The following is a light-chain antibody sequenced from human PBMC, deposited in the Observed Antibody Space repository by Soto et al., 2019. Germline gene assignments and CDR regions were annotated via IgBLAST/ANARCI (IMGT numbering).Light chain of an antibody. V-gene: IGKV3-11*01. Sequence: EIVLTQSPATLSLSPGERATLSCRASQSVSSYLAWYQQKPGQAPRLLIYDASNRATGIPARFSGSGSGTDFTLTISSLEPEYSAVYYCQQRINWPTFGQGTKVEIK. CDR3: QQRINWPT. CDR1: QSVSSY. CDR2: DAS. J-gene: IGKJ1*01.